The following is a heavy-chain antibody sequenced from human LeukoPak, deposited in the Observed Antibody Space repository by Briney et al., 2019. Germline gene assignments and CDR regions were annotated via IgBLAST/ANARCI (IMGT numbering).Heavy chain of an antibody. J-gene: IGHJ4*02. D-gene: IGHD2-2*01. Sequence: PGGSLRLSCAASGFTFSSYGMHWVRQAPGKGLEWVAVISYDGSNKYYADSVKGRFTISRDNSKNTLYLQMNSLRAEDTAVYYCARDGPKWGYCSSTSCRAYFDYWGQRTLVTVSS. V-gene: IGHV3-33*01. CDR2: ISYDGSNK. CDR1: GFTFSSYG. CDR3: ARDGPKWGYCSSTSCRAYFDY.